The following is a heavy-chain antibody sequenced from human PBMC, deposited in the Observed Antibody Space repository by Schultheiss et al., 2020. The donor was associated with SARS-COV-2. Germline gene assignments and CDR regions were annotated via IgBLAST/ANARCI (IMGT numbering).Heavy chain of an antibody. V-gene: IGHV3-64*04. J-gene: IGHJ6*02. CDR3: AKALHWGYYYYGMDV. D-gene: IGHD3-16*01. CDR1: GFTFSSYA. CDR2: ISSNGCST. Sequence: GGSLRLSCSASGFTFSSYAMHWVRQAPGKGLEYVSAISSNGCSTYYADSVKGRFTISRDNSKNTLYLQMNSLRAEDTAVYYCAKALHWGYYYYGMDVWGQGTTVTVSS.